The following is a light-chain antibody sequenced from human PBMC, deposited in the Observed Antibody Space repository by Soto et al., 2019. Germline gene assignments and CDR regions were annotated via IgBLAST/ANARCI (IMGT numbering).Light chain of an antibody. CDR2: GAS. V-gene: IGKV3-15*01. Sequence: EKVIKQXPVXLYISSGGRTRLPRRAGQSVRSNLAWYQQKPGQAPRLLIYGASTRATGIPARFTGSGSGTEFTLTISSLEPEDFAVYYCQQRSNLPLTFGGGTKVDVK. CDR3: QQRSNLPLT. CDR1: QSVRSN. J-gene: IGKJ4*01.